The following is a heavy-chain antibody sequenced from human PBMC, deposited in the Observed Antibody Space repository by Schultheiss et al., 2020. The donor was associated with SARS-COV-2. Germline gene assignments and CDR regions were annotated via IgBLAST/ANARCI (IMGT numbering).Heavy chain of an antibody. D-gene: IGHD4-17*01. CDR2: ISYDGSNK. CDR1: GFTFSSYG. J-gene: IGHJ4*02. CDR3: AKDKKGAVTTVFDY. V-gene: IGHV3-30*18. Sequence: GGSLRLSCAASGFTFSSYGMHWVRQAPGKGLEWVAVISYDGSNKYYADSVKGRFTISRDNSKNTLYLQMNSLRAEDTALYYCAKDKKGAVTTVFDYWGQGTLVTVSS.